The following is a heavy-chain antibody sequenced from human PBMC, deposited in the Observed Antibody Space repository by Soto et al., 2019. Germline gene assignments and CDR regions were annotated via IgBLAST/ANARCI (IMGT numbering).Heavy chain of an antibody. Sequence: ASVKVSCKVSGYTLTELSMHWVRQAPGQRLEWMGWINAGNGNTKYSQKFQGRVTITRDTSASTAYMELSSLRSEDTAVYYCAYSGYVSHVPSFDYWGQGPLVTVSS. CDR1: GYTLTELS. D-gene: IGHD5-12*01. CDR3: AYSGYVSHVPSFDY. J-gene: IGHJ4*02. CDR2: INAGNGNT. V-gene: IGHV1-3*01.